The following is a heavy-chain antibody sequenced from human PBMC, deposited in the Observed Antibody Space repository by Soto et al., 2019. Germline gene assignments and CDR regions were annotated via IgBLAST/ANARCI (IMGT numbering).Heavy chain of an antibody. Sequence: ASVKVSCKASGYTFTSYGISWVRQAPGQGLEWMGWISAYNGNTNYADSVKGRFTISRHNSKNTLYLQMNSLRAEDTAVYYCARAKRGEYYDILTGLYYYYYYMDVWGKGTTVTVSS. CDR2: ISAYNGNT. V-gene: IGHV1-18*01. J-gene: IGHJ6*03. D-gene: IGHD3-9*01. CDR3: ARAKRGEYYDILTGLYYYYYYMDV. CDR1: GYTFTSYG.